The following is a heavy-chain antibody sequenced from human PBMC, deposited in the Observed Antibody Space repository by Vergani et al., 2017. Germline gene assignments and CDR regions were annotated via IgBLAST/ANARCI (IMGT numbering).Heavy chain of an antibody. CDR2: IHASGTK. V-gene: IGHV4-61*02. D-gene: IGHD3-9*01. CDR3: VGDAINYDVLTGYYIGLDS. Sequence: QVHLNEAGPGLVKPSQTLSLTCTVSGASITSGSFYWSWIRQPAGKGLEWIGRIHASGTKNYNPSLRSRVTLSVDTSKNQLSLKMISMTAADTAVYYCVGDAINYDVLTGYYIGLDSWGQGTLVTVSS. J-gene: IGHJ4*02. CDR1: GASITSGSFY.